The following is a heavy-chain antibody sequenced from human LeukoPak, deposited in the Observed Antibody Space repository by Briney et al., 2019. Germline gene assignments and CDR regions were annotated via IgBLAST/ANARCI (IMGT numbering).Heavy chain of an antibody. V-gene: IGHV3-30*04. CDR3: AKARDRSSWYSWFDY. CDR1: GFTFSSYA. D-gene: IGHD6-13*01. J-gene: IGHJ4*02. Sequence: GRSLRLSCAASGFTFSSYAMHWVRQAPGKGLEWVAVISYDGSNKYYADSVKGRFTISRDNSKHTLYLQMNSLRAEDTAVYYCAKARDRSSWYSWFDYWGQGTLVTVSS. CDR2: ISYDGSNK.